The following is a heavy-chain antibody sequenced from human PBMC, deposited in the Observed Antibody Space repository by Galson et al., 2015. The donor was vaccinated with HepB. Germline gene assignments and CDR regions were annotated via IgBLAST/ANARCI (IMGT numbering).Heavy chain of an antibody. D-gene: IGHD5-24*01. J-gene: IGHJ3*02. CDR2: ISYDGSNK. Sequence: SLRLSCAASGFTFSSYGMHWVRQAPGKGLEWVAVISYDGSNKYYADSVKGRFTISRDNSKNTLYLQMNSLRAEDTAVYYCAKSARTDTREGAFDIWGQGTMVTVSS. V-gene: IGHV3-30*18. CDR3: AKSARTDTREGAFDI. CDR1: GFTFSSYG.